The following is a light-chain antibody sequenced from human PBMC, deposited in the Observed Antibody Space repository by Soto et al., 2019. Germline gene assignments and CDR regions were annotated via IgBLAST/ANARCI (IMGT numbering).Light chain of an antibody. V-gene: IGKV3-20*01. CDR3: QQYDGSPPYT. CDR2: GAS. CDR1: RSISSTY. J-gene: IGKJ2*01. Sequence: EIVLTQSPGTLSLSPGERATLSCRASRSISSTYLAWYQQKPGQAPRLLIYGASSRATGIPDRFSGSGSGTDFTLTISRLEPEDFAAYYCQQYDGSPPYTFGQGTKLEIK.